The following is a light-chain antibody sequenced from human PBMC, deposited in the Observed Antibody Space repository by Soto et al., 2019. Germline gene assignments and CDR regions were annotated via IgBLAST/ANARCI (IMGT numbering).Light chain of an antibody. J-gene: IGKJ1*01. Sequence: DIVMTQSPLSLPVTPGEPASISCRSSQSLLHSNGYNYLDWYLQKPGQSLQLLIYLGSNRASGVPDRFSGSGSGTDFTLKISRVEAEDVGVYYCMQALQRGTFGQGTKVEIK. CDR2: LGS. CDR1: QSLLHSNGYNY. CDR3: MQALQRGT. V-gene: IGKV2-28*01.